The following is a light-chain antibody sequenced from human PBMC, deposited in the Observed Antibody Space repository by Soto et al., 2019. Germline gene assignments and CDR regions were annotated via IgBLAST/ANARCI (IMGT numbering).Light chain of an antibody. CDR2: AAS. Sequence: DIQITWCSSSLSASVGERVTITCRASQSISSYLNWYQQKPGKAPKLLIYAASSLETGVPSRFSGSGSGTDFTFTISSLQPEDIATYYCQDYDHLPITCGEGERREIK. V-gene: IGKV1-33*01. J-gene: IGKJ5*01. CDR3: QDYDHLPIT. CDR1: QSISSY.